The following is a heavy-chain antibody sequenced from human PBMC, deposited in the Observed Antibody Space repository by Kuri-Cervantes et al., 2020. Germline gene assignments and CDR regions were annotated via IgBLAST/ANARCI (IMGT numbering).Heavy chain of an antibody. CDR1: GFTFSSYS. J-gene: IGHJ4*02. D-gene: IGHD3-3*01. CDR3: ARDVGVAAFDS. Sequence: GGSLRLSCAASGFTFSSYSMNWVRQAPGKGLEWVANIKKDGSGKYYVDSVKGRFTISRDNAKMSVDLQMNSLRVEDTAVYYCARDVGVAAFDSWGQGTLVTVSS. CDR2: IKKDGSGK. V-gene: IGHV3-7*01.